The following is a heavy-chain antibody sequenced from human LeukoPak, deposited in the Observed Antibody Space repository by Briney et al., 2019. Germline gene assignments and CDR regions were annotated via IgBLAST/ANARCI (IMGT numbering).Heavy chain of an antibody. Sequence: ASVKVSCKAPRGTFDSYGISWVRQAPGQGLEWMGWISAYNSNTNYAQKLQGRVTMTTDTSTSTAYMELRSLRSDDTAVYYCAALVVVAATYEDVWGQGTTVTVSS. V-gene: IGHV1-18*01. CDR2: ISAYNSNT. J-gene: IGHJ6*02. D-gene: IGHD2-15*01. CDR1: RGTFDSYG. CDR3: AALVVVAATYEDV.